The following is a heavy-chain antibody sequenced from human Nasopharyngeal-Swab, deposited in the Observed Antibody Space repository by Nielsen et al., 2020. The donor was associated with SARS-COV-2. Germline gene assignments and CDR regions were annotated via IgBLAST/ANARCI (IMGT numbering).Heavy chain of an antibody. J-gene: IGHJ6*02. CDR1: GTSFSGYY. CDR2: INHSGST. Sequence: SETLSLTCAVYGTSFSGYYWTWIRQPPGKGLEWIGAINHSGSTNYNPSLKSRVTISVDTSKNQFSLKLTSVTAADTAVYYCARDHYYDSSGYYPFHKRYYYGMDVGGQGTTVTVSS. CDR3: ARDHYYDSSGYYPFHKRYYYGMDV. V-gene: IGHV4-34*01. D-gene: IGHD3-22*01.